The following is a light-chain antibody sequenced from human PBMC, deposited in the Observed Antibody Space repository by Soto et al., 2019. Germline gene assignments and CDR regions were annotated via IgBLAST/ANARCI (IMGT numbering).Light chain of an antibody. Sequence: ALTQPPSASGSLGQSLTISCTGTSSDIGAYIYVSWYQQHPGKAPKNIISEVSRRPSGVPERFSGSKSGNTASLTVSGLQADDEGHYYCISYAGSNNVVFGTATKVTVL. CDR1: SSDIGAYIY. V-gene: IGLV2-8*01. CDR3: ISYAGSNNVV. CDR2: EVS. J-gene: IGLJ1*01.